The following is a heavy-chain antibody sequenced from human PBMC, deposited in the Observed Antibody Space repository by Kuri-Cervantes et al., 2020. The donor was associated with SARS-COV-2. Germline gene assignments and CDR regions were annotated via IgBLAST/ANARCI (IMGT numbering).Heavy chain of an antibody. CDR2: ISAYNGNT. CDR3: AMTYSSGWYVDAFDI. V-gene: IGHV1-18*01. J-gene: IGHJ3*02. Sequence: ASVKVSCKASGGTFSSYAISWVRQAPGQGLEWMGWISAYNGNTNYAQKLQGRVTTTTDTSTSTAYMELRSLRSDDTAVYYCAMTYSSGWYVDAFDIWGQGTMVTVSS. CDR1: GGTFSSYA. D-gene: IGHD6-19*01.